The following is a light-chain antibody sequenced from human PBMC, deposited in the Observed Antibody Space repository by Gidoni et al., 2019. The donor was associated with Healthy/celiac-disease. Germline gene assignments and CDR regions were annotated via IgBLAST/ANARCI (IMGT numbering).Light chain of an antibody. J-gene: IGLJ2*01. Sequence: QAVVTPEPSLTVSPGGTVTLTCGSSTGAVTSGHYPYWFQQKPGQAPRTLIYDTSNKHSWTPARFAGSLLGGKAALTLSGALPEDEAEYYCLLSYSGARPYVVFGGGTKLTVL. CDR2: DTS. V-gene: IGLV7-46*01. CDR3: LLSYSGARPYVV. CDR1: TGAVTSGHY.